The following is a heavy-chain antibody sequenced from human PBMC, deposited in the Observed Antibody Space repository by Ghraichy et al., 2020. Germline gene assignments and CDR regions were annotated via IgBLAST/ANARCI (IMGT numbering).Heavy chain of an antibody. D-gene: IGHD3-10*01. V-gene: IGHV3-33*01. J-gene: IGHJ4*02. CDR1: GFTFSSYG. Sequence: GGSLRLSCAASGFTFSSYGMHWVRQAPGKGLEWVAVIWYDGSNEYYAYSVKGRFTISRDISKNTLYLQMNSLRAEDTAVYYCARTIYGSGGLLIDFWGQGTLVTVSS. CDR3: ARTIYGSGGLLIDF. CDR2: IWYDGSNE.